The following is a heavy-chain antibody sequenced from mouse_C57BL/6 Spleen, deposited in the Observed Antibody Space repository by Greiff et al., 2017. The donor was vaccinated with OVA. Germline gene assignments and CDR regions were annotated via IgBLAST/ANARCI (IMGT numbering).Heavy chain of an antibody. J-gene: IGHJ4*01. V-gene: IGHV5-9-1*02. D-gene: IGHD2-14*01. CDR3: TRGGYDGDYYAMDY. Sequence: EVKVIESGEGLVKPGGSLKLSCAASGFTFSSYAMSWVRQTPEKRLEWVAYISSGGDYIYYADTVKGRFTISRDNARNTLYLQMSSLKSEDTAMYYCTRGGYDGDYYAMDYWGQGTSVTVSS. CDR2: ISSGGDYI. CDR1: GFTFSSYA.